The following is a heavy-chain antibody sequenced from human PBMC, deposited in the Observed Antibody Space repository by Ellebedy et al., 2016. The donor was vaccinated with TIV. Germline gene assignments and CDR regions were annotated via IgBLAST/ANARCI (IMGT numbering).Heavy chain of an antibody. CDR3: ARDDVVVVTAIRDYYYYYGMDV. CDR1: GGAISSSNW. V-gene: IGHV4-4*02. D-gene: IGHD2-21*02. J-gene: IGHJ6*02. CDR2: IYHNGST. Sequence: SETLSLXCAVSGGAISSSNWWSCVRQPQGKGLEWIVDIYHNGSTNYNPSLKSRVTISVDKSKNQFSLKLSSVTAADGAVYYCARDDVVVVTAIRDYYYYYGMDVWGQGTTVTVSS.